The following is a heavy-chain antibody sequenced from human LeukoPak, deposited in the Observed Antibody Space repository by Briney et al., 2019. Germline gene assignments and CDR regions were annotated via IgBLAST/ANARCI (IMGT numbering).Heavy chain of an antibody. J-gene: IGHJ4*02. CDR2: IYPGDSDT. CDR3: ARQGYGSSWYLAREQYYFDY. Sequence: GESLKISCKGSGYSFTSYWISWVRQMPGKGLEWMGIIYPGDSDTRYSPSFQGQVTISADKSISTAYLQWSSLKASDTAMYYCARQGYGSSWYLAREQYYFDYWGQGTLVTVSS. D-gene: IGHD6-13*01. CDR1: GYSFTSYW. V-gene: IGHV5-51*01.